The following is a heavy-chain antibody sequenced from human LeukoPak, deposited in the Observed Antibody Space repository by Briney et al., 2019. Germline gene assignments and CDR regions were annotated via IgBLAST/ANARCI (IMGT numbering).Heavy chain of an antibody. D-gene: IGHD2-2*01. J-gene: IGHJ4*02. V-gene: IGHV3-23*01. CDR1: GFTFRIYA. CDR2: ISGSGGNT. Sequence: GGSLGLSCAASGFTFRIYAMSWVRQAPGKGLEWVSAISGSGGNTYYADSVKGRFTISRDNAKNSLYLQMNSLRAEDTAVYYFASGSYRLFDYWGQGTLVTVSS. CDR3: ASGSYRLFDY.